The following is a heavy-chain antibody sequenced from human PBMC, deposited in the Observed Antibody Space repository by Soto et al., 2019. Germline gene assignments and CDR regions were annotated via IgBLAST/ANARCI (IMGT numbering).Heavy chain of an antibody. CDR3: VKDAYSGYGNFDY. D-gene: IGHD5-12*01. J-gene: IGHJ4*02. CDR2: LSDSGGST. V-gene: IGHV3-23*01. CDR1: GFTFSSYA. Sequence: EVQLLESGGGLVQPGGSLRLSCAASGFTFSSYAMTWVRQAPGKGLKWVSSLSDSGGSTYYPDSVKGRFTISRDNSKNTLYLQMNSLRAEDTALYYCVKDAYSGYGNFDYWGQGTLVTVSS.